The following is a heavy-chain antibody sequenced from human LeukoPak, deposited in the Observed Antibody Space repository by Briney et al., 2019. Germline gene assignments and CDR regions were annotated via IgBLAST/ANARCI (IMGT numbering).Heavy chain of an antibody. D-gene: IGHD3-10*01. J-gene: IGHJ4*02. Sequence: GGSLRLSCPTSGFTFRTYWMSWVRQAPGKGLEWVASIDQDGSEKNYVDSVKGRFTISRDNAYNSLYLQMSSLRAEDTDVYYCVRDGHLYGLPFDYWGQGTLVTVSS. CDR2: IDQDGSEK. CDR3: VRDGHLYGLPFDY. CDR1: GFTFRTYW. V-gene: IGHV3-7*03.